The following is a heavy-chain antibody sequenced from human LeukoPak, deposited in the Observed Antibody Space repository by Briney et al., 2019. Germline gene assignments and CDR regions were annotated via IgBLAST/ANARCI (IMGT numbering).Heavy chain of an antibody. CDR1: GSSFTNYW. CDR2: IYPGASDT. D-gene: IGHD2-15*01. J-gene: IGHJ5*02. V-gene: IGHV5-51*01. CDR3: ARSQGYCSGGSCLQGDWFDP. Sequence: GESLKISCKGSGSSFTNYWIGWVRQMPGKGLWGMGLIYPGASDTRYSPSFQGQVTISADKSISTTYLQWSSLKASDTAMYYCARSQGYCSGGSCLQGDWFDPWGRGTLVTVSS.